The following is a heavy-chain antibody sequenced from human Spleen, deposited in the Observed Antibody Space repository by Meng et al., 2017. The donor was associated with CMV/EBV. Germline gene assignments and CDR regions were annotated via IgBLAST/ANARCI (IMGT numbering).Heavy chain of an antibody. D-gene: IGHD2-2*01. CDR3: AKEIYCGSTWCHALSN. Sequence: SVKVSCKASVGSFSSYGINWVRQAPRQGLKWIGGIIPRSGITRYAQKFQGRVTINADKVADTVYMELNSLRSEDTAVYYCAKEIYCGSTWCHALSNWGQGSLVTVSS. J-gene: IGHJ4*02. CDR2: IIPRSGIT. CDR1: VGSFSSYG. V-gene: IGHV1-69*10.